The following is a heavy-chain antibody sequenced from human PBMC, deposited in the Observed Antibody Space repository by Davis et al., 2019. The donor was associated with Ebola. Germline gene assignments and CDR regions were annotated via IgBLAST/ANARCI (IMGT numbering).Heavy chain of an antibody. J-gene: IGHJ6*02. Sequence: PGGSLRLSCAASGFTFSRYAITWARQAPGKGLEWVSAITSSGGTTYYADSVKGRFTISRDYSKNTVFLEMNSLRGEDTAVYYCAREDIVVVSFYGMDVWGQGTTVTVSS. CDR3: AREDIVVVSFYGMDV. V-gene: IGHV3-23*01. CDR2: ITSSGGTT. D-gene: IGHD2-21*01. CDR1: GFTFSRYA.